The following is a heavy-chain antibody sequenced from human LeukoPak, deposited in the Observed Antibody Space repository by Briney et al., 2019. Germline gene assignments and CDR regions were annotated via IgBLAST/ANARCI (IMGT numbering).Heavy chain of an antibody. V-gene: IGHV4-59*08. CDR3: ARAVTGTSMVDY. CDR2: INYTGRT. J-gene: IGHJ4*02. CDR1: GGSIGGDH. Sequence: SETLSLTCTISGGSIGGDHWSWIRQAPGKGLEWIGYINYTGRTSYNPSLRSRVTISLHTSDNQFSLRLTSVTAADIAVYYCARAVTGTSMVDYWGQGTLVAVSS. D-gene: IGHD6-19*01.